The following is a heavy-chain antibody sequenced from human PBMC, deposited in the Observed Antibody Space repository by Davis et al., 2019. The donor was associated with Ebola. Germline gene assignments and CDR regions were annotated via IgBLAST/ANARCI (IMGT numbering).Heavy chain of an antibody. D-gene: IGHD3-22*01. J-gene: IGHJ6*02. CDR2: IKQDGSEK. V-gene: IGHV3-7*03. Sequence: PGGSLRLSCAASGFTFSSYWMSWVRQAPGKGLEWVANIKQDGSEKYYVDSVKGRFTISRDNAKNSLYLQMNSLRAEDTAVYYCATSPRMYYYDSSGYYYSYYYGMDVWGQGTTVTVSS. CDR3: ATSPRMYYYDSSGYYYSYYYGMDV. CDR1: GFTFSSYW.